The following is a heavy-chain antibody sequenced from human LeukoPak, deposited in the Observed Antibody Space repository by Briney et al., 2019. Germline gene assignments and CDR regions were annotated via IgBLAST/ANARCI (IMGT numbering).Heavy chain of an antibody. CDR2: MDPSGSQK. CDR3: AIWTSVNF. D-gene: IGHD1-1*01. V-gene: IGHV3-7*03. Sequence: GGSLRLSCAASGITFNRSWMNWVRQAPGKGLEWVANMDPSGSQKRYVDSVKGRFTISKDNPGTSLYLDMYSLRAEDTGIYYCAIWTSVNFWGRGTLVTVSS. CDR1: GITFNRSW. J-gene: IGHJ4*02.